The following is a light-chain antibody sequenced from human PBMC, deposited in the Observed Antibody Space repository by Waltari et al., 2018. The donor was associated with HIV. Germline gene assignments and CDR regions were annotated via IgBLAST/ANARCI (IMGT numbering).Light chain of an antibody. CDR1: QSISRN. Sequence: DIQMTQFPSSLSATVGDRVTITCRASQSISRNLSWYQQKPGKAPKLLVDSAFSLQSGVSSRFSGSGSGTVFTLTISSLQPEDSATYYCHQSYLSPDTFGQGTRLEIK. CDR3: HQSYLSPDT. V-gene: IGKV1-39*01. CDR2: SAF. J-gene: IGKJ2*01.